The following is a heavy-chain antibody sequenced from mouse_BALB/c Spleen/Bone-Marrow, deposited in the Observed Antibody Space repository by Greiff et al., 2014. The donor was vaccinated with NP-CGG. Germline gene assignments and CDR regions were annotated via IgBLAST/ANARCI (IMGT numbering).Heavy chain of an antibody. CDR1: GFTFSSYA. CDR2: ISSGGNT. Sequence: DVQLVESGGGLVKPGGSLKLSCAASGFTFSSYAMSWVRQTPEKRLEWVASISSGGNTYYPDSMKGRFTISRDNARNILYLQMSSLRSEDTAMYYCARGGELHPWFAYWGQGTLVTVSA. D-gene: IGHD1-1*01. V-gene: IGHV5-6-5*01. CDR3: ARGGELHPWFAY. J-gene: IGHJ3*01.